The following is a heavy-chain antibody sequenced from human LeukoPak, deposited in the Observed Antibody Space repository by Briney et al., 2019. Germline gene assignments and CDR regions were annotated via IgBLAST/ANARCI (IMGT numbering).Heavy chain of an antibody. D-gene: IGHD3-22*01. V-gene: IGHV4-59*11. J-gene: IGHJ5*02. CDR3: ARSRGYSPKYYYASSGYYYWFDP. CDR2: VYHTGST. CDR1: GGSISSHY. Sequence: PSETLSLTCTVSGGSISSHYWSWIRQPPGKGLEWIGYVYHTGSTNYNSSLKSRVTISVDTSKNQFSLKLSSVTAADTAVYYCARSRGYSPKYYYASSGYYYWFDPWGQGTLVTVSS.